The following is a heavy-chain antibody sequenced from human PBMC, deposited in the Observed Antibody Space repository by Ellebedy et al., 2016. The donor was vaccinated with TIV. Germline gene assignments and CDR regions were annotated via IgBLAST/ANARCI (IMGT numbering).Heavy chain of an antibody. CDR1: GISVTTNF. CDR2: IDDVNTS. J-gene: IGHJ4*02. V-gene: IGHV3-53*04. Sequence: GESLKISCEVSGISVTTNFLSWVRQAPGKGLEWVALIDDVNTSYYADSVKGRFTIARHNDKRTLFLEMNSLSPDDKALYFCARPHSARFAWAFDSWGQGTLVTVSS. D-gene: IGHD3-10*02. CDR3: ARPHSARFAWAFDS.